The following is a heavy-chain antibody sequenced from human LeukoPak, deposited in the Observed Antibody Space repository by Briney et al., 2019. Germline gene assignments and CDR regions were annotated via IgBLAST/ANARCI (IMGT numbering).Heavy chain of an antibody. J-gene: IGHJ4*02. Sequence: GASVKVSCKTSGYTFTRYGVSWVRQAPGQGLEWMGWISPHNGNRDYAQKFKDRVTMTTDTSTNTVYLELRSLRPDDTAMYYCARTGCGSGSDDFDFWGQGTLVTVSS. V-gene: IGHV1-18*01. CDR1: GYTFTRYG. CDR3: ARTGCGSGSDDFDF. CDR2: ISPHNGNR. D-gene: IGHD3-10*01.